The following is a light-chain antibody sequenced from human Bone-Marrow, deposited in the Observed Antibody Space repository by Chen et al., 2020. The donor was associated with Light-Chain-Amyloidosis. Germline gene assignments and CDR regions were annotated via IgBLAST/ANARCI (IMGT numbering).Light chain of an antibody. CDR3: QQYHSTPFT. Sequence: DIVGTQSPDSLAVSLGERTTINCKSSQGVLSSANNKNYLAWYQQKPGQPPKLLIYWASFRESGVPDRFSGSGSGTDFSRTISSLQAEDVAVYYCQQYHSTPFTFGGGTKVEI. J-gene: IGKJ4*01. V-gene: IGKV4-1*01. CDR2: WAS. CDR1: QGVLSSANNKNY.